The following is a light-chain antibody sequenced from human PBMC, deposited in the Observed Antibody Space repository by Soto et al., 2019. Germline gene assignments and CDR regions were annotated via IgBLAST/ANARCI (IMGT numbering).Light chain of an antibody. CDR2: GAS. V-gene: IGKV3-11*01. CDR3: QQRYNWLT. CDR1: QTVSTY. Sequence: IVLTQSPATLSLSPGERATLSCRARQTVSTYLSWYQHKPGQAPRLLIYGASNRATGIPARFSGSGSGTDFTLTISSLEPGDSAVSYCQQRYNWLTFGGGTRVEIK. J-gene: IGKJ4*01.